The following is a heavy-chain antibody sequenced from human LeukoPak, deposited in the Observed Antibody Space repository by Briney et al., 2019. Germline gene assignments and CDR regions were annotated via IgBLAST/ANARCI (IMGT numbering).Heavy chain of an antibody. CDR3: AKDVCDFWSGQGYFQH. Sequence: GGSLRLSCAASGFTFSSYAMSWVRQAPGKGLEWVSAIIGRGGNTYFADSVKGRFTISRDNSKNTLYLQMNSLRAEDTAVYYCAKDVCDFWSGQGYFQHWGQGTLVSVSS. V-gene: IGHV3-23*01. CDR2: IIGRGGNT. J-gene: IGHJ1*01. CDR1: GFTFSSYA. D-gene: IGHD3-3*01.